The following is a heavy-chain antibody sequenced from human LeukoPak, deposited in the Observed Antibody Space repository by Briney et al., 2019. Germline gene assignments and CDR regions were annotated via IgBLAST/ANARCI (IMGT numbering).Heavy chain of an antibody. V-gene: IGHV4-59*12. CDR1: GGSISSYY. Sequence: PSETLSLTCTVSGGSISSYYWSWIRQPPGKGLEWIGYIYYSGSTNYNPSLKSRVTISVDKSKNQFSLKLSSVTAADTAVYYCARSVTANFDYWGQGTLVTVSS. D-gene: IGHD5-18*01. CDR2: IYYSGST. CDR3: ARSVTANFDY. J-gene: IGHJ4*02.